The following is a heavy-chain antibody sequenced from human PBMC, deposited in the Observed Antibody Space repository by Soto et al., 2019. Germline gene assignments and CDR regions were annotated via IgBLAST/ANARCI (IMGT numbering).Heavy chain of an antibody. J-gene: IGHJ3*02. CDR1: GFTFSSYG. CDR2: ISYDGSNK. CDR3: ARRGWDAFDI. Sequence: QVQLVESGGGVVQPGRSLRLSCAASGFTFSSYGMHWVRQAPGKGLERVAVISYDGSNKYYADSVKGRFTISRDNSKNTLYLQMNSLRAEDTAVYYCARRGWDAFDIWGQGTMVTVSS. V-gene: IGHV3-30*03.